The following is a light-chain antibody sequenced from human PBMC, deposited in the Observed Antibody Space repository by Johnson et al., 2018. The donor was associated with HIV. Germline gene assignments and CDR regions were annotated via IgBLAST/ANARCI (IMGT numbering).Light chain of an antibody. CDR3: GTWDSSLSAAV. J-gene: IGLJ1*01. V-gene: IGLV1-51*01. CDR1: SSNIGNNY. CDR2: DNN. Sequence: QLVLTQPPSVSAAPGQKVTISCSGSSSNIGNNYVSWYQQLPGTAPKLLIYDNNKRPSGIPDRFSGSKSGTSATLGITGLQTGDEADYYCGTWDSSLSAAVFGTGTKVTV.